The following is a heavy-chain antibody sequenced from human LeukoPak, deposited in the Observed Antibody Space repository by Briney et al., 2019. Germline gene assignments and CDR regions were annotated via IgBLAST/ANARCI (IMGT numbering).Heavy chain of an antibody. CDR2: VYYSGST. Sequence: SETPSLTCTVSGASISSGNYYWAWIRQSPGRGLEWIGSVYYSGSTYPSPSLKSRVTISVDTSKNQFSLKLSSVTAADTAVYHCARGATIFGVVNNWYFDLWGRGTLVTVSS. J-gene: IGHJ2*01. D-gene: IGHD3-3*01. CDR3: ARGATIFGVVNNWYFDL. CDR1: GASISSGNYY. V-gene: IGHV4-39*07.